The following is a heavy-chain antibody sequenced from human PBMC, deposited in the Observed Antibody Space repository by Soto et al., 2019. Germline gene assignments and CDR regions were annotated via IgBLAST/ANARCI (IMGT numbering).Heavy chain of an antibody. CDR1: GYTFTSYG. CDR3: ARDRGWAYCSSTSCHRYYFYGMDV. D-gene: IGHD2-2*01. CDR2: ISAYNGNT. J-gene: IGHJ6*02. V-gene: IGHV1-18*01. Sequence: QVQLVQSGAEVKKPGASVKVSCKASGYTFTSYGISWVRQAPGQGLEWMGWISAYNGNTNYAQKLQGRFTMTTDTSTRTAYMELRSLRSDDTAVYYCARDRGWAYCSSTSCHRYYFYGMDVWGQGTTDTVSS.